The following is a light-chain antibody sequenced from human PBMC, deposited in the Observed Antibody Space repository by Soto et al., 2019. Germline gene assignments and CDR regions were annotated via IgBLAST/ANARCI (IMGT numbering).Light chain of an antibody. Sequence: QSALTQPASVSGSPGQSITISCTGTSGDVGGFNYVSWYQQHPGKAPKLMIFEVSDRPSGVSNRFSASKSGNTASLTISGLQAEDEADYYCSSYTITSTPVFGGGTKVTVL. J-gene: IGLJ2*01. V-gene: IGLV2-14*01. CDR1: SGDVGGFNY. CDR3: SSYTITSTPV. CDR2: EVS.